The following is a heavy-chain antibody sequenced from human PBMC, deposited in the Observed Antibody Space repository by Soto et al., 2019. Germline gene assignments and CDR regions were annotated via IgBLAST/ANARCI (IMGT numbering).Heavy chain of an antibody. Sequence: QVQLQQWGAGLVKPSETLSLSCAVYGQSFSGHSWAWIRQPPGKGLEWIGETSESGSTYYNPSLKTRVTISTDTSKIQFSLKLNSVTAADTAAYFCARGSGIVALPGELEDVNYDFWGQGTLVNVSS. D-gene: IGHD1-1*01. CDR1: GQSFSGHS. CDR3: ARGSGIVALPGELEDVNYDF. J-gene: IGHJ4*02. V-gene: IGHV4-34*01. CDR2: TSESGST.